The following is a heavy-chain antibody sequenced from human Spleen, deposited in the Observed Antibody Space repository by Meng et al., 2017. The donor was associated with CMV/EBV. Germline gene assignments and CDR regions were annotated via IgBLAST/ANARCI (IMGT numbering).Heavy chain of an antibody. D-gene: IGHD2-21*01. Sequence: ASVKVSCKASGYTFTSYDINWVRQAPGQGLEWMGWINPNSGGTNYAQKFQGRVTMTRDTSISTAYMELSRLRSDDTAVYYCARSSHVVPRDYYYGMDVWGQGTTVTVSS. J-gene: IGHJ6*02. CDR3: ARSSHVVPRDYYYGMDV. V-gene: IGHV1-2*02. CDR2: INPNSGGT. CDR1: GYTFTSYD.